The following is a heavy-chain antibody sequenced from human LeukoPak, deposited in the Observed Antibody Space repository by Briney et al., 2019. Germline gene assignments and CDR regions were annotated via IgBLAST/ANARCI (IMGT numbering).Heavy chain of an antibody. Sequence: GASVKVSCKASGYTFTGYYMHWVRQAPGQGLEWMGWINPNSGGTNYAQKFQGRVTMTRDTSISTAYMELSRLRSDDTAVYYCARAPVTMVRGVTSNWFDPWGQGTLVTVSS. D-gene: IGHD3-10*01. CDR3: ARAPVTMVRGVTSNWFDP. J-gene: IGHJ5*02. CDR1: GYTFTGYY. V-gene: IGHV1-2*02. CDR2: INPNSGGT.